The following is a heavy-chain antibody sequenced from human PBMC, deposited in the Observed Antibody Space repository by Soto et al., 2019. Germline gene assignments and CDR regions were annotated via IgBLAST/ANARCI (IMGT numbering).Heavy chain of an antibody. Sequence: QITLKESGPTLVKPTQTLTLTCTFSGLSLSTTGVGVGWIRQPPGKALEWLALIYWEDDKRYSPSLKSRLTITKDTSKIPVVLTMTNMDPVDTATYYCVQTRCCGDCVQSYSSHSYYGLDVGGQGTTVTVSS. V-gene: IGHV2-5*02. CDR3: VQTRCCGDCVQSYSSHSYYGLDV. CDR2: IYWEDDK. D-gene: IGHD2-21*02. CDR1: GLSLSTTGVG. J-gene: IGHJ6*02.